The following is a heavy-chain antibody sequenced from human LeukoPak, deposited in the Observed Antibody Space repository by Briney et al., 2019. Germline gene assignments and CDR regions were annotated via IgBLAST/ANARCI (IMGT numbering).Heavy chain of an antibody. CDR3: ARDSNPKGVN. J-gene: IGHJ4*02. CDR2: ISSSSTYT. CDR1: GFTFSSYS. V-gene: IGHV3-21*01. D-gene: IGHD1-14*01. Sequence: GGSLRLSCAASGFTFSSYSMNWVRQAPGKGLEWVSSISSSSTYTYYADSVKGRFTISRDNAKNSLYLQMNSLRAEDTAVYYCARDSNPKGVNWGQGILVTVSS.